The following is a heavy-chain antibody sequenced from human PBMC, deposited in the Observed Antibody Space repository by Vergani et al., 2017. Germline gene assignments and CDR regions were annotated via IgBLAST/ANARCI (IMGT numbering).Heavy chain of an antibody. V-gene: IGHV4-38-2*02. Sequence: QVQLQESGPGLVKPSETLSLTCSVSGYSISRGHYWGWIRQPPGKGLECIATVFHSGSAYYNPSLRRRVTISVETSKNQFSLRLTTLTAADTAVYYCARQFWVSQGVGAFETWGRGTEVSVSS. CDR2: VFHSGSA. CDR1: GYSISRGHY. D-gene: IGHD3-16*01. J-gene: IGHJ3*02. CDR3: ARQFWVSQGVGAFET.